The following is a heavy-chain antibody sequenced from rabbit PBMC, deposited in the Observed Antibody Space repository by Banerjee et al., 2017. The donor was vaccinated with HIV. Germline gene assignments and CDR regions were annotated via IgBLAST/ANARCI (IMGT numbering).Heavy chain of an antibody. V-gene: IGHV1S40*01. Sequence: QSLEESGGDLVKPGASLTLTCTASGFSFSRSYYMCWVRQAPGKGLEWIACIYAGSGGSTYYASWAKGRFTISKTSSTTVTLQMTSLTAADTATYFCVRTGSYGDVGDADACYYFNLWGQGTLVTVS. D-gene: IGHD6-1*01. CDR3: VRTGSYGDVGDADACYYFNL. CDR2: IYAGSGGST. CDR1: GFSFSRSYY. J-gene: IGHJ4*01.